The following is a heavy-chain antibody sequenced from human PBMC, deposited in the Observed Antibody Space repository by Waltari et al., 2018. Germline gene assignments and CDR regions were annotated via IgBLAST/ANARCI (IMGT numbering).Heavy chain of an antibody. CDR3: ATDSHGGIFRVDNFDY. CDR2: FDPEDGET. J-gene: IGHJ4*02. D-gene: IGHD4-17*01. CDR1: GYTLPELS. V-gene: IGHV1-24*01. Sequence: QVQLVQSGAEVKKPGASVKVSCKVSGYTLPELSMPWVRPATGKGLEWMGGFDPEDGETIYAQKFQGRVTMTEDTSTDTAYMELSSLRSEDTAVYYCATDSHGGIFRVDNFDYWGQGTLVTVSS.